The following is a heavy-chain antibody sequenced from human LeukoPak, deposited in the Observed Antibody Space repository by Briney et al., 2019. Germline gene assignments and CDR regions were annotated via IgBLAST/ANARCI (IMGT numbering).Heavy chain of an antibody. J-gene: IGHJ4*02. Sequence: PSETLSLTCAVYGGSFSGYYWSWIRQPPGKGLEWIGKINHSGSTNYNPSLKSRVTISVDTSKNQFSLKLSSVTAADTAVYYCAKATGYLLWGQGTLVTVSS. CDR2: INHSGST. D-gene: IGHD1-14*01. V-gene: IGHV4-34*01. CDR3: AKATGYLL. CDR1: GGSFSGYY.